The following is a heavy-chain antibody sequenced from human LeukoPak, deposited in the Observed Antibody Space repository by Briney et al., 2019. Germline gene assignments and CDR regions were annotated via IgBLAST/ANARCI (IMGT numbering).Heavy chain of an antibody. J-gene: IGHJ6*02. CDR1: GGSISSYY. V-gene: IGHV4-59*08. CDR2: IYYSGST. D-gene: IGHD2-21*02. Sequence: PSETLSLTCTVAGGSISSYYWSWIRQPPGKGLEWIGYIYYSGSTNYDPSPKSRVTISVDTSKNQFSLKLSSVTAADAAVYYCARLGTKGAGDHYYYYYGMDVWGQGTTVTVSS. CDR3: ARLGTKGAGDHYYYYYGMDV.